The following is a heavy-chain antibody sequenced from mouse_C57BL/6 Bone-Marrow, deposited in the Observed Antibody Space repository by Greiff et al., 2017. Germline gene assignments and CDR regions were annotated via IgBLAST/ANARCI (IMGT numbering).Heavy chain of an antibody. D-gene: IGHD2-3*01. CDR2: IYPRDGST. CDR3: AREGWLLRNWYFDV. CDR1: GYTFTSYD. J-gene: IGHJ1*03. V-gene: IGHV1-85*01. Sequence: VMLVESGPELVKPGASVKLSCKASGYTFTSYDINWVKQRPGQGLEWIGWIYPRDGSTKYNEKFKGKATLTVDTSSSTAYMELHSLTSEDSAVYFCAREGWLLRNWYFDVWGTGTTVTVSS.